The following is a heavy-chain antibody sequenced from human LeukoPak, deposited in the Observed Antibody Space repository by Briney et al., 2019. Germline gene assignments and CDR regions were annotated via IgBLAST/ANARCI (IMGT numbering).Heavy chain of an antibody. CDR2: INPNSGGT. D-gene: IGHD2-2*01. Sequence: ASVKVSCKASGYTFTGYYMHWVRQAPGQGLEWMGWINPNSGGTNYAQKFQGRVTMTTDTSTSTAYMELRSLRSDDTAVYYCARAPGYCSSTSCYWSDSWGQGTLVTVSS. V-gene: IGHV1-2*02. J-gene: IGHJ5*01. CDR3: ARAPGYCSSTSCYWSDS. CDR1: GYTFTGYY.